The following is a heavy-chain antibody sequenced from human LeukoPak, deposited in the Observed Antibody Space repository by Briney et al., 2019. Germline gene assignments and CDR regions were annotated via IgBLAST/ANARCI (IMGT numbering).Heavy chain of an antibody. D-gene: IGHD1-7*01. V-gene: IGHV3-66*02. CDR1: GFTFSSHG. Sequence: GGSLRLSCAASGFTFSSHGMTWVRQAPGKGLEWVAVLYPEGTTYYADSVKGRFTISRDNSKNTLFPQINSLRPEDTALYYCARTMVETRTTDAFDIWGQGTMVTVSS. CDR2: LYPEGTT. CDR3: ARTMVETRTTDAFDI. J-gene: IGHJ3*02.